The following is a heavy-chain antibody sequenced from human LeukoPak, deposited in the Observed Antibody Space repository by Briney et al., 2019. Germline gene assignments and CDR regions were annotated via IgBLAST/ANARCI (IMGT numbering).Heavy chain of an antibody. Sequence: ASVKVSCKASGHTLTGYYVHWVRQAPGQGLEWMGWINPNGDGTKYAQNFQGRVTVTRDTSISTAYMELSRLRSDDMAVYYCARATCKTDCAGFDPWGQGTLVTVSS. CDR1: GHTLTGYY. CDR3: ARATCKTDCAGFDP. J-gene: IGHJ5*02. CDR2: INPNGDGT. V-gene: IGHV1-2*02. D-gene: IGHD2-21*02.